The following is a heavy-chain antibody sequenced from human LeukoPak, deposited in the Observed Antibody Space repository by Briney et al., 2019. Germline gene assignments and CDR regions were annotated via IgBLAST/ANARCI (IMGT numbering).Heavy chain of an antibody. CDR3: ARDLGWLLLDY. Sequence: GGSLRLSCAASGFIFSNYWMDWVRQVPGKGLEWVANMKGDGSEIYYVDSVKGRFTISRDNAKNSLYLQMNNLRAEDAAIYYCARDLGWLLLDYWGQGTLVTVSS. CDR1: GFIFSNYW. V-gene: IGHV3-7*03. D-gene: IGHD2-15*01. J-gene: IGHJ4*02. CDR2: MKGDGSEI.